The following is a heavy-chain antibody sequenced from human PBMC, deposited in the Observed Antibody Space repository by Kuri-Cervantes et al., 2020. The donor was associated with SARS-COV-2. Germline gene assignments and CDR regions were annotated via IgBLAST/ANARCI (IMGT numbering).Heavy chain of an antibody. CDR1: GYTFSSYA. D-gene: IGHD2-2*01. J-gene: IGHJ3*02. CDR3: AREVGYCDSGRCYGLDVFDI. CDR2: INTATGNT. Sequence: ASVKVSCKASGYTFSSYAIHWVRQAPGQGLEWMGWINTATGNTHYSQKFQGRVTITRDTAASTEYMDLNSLRSEDTGVYYCAREVGYCDSGRCYGLDVFDIWGQGTMVTVSS. V-gene: IGHV1-3*04.